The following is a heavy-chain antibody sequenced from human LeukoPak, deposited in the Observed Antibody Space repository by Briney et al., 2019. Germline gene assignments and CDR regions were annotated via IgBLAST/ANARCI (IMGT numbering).Heavy chain of an antibody. V-gene: IGHV4-34*01. D-gene: IGHD2-2*01. Sequence: PSETLSLTCAVYGGSFSGYYWTCIRQPPGKGREWIGEINHSGSTNYNPSLKSRVTISVDTSKNQFSLKLTSVTAADTAVYYCAAGCTDTSCFWFYYADVWGNGTTVTVSS. CDR2: INHSGST. J-gene: IGHJ6*03. CDR3: AAGCTDTSCFWFYYADV. CDR1: GGSFSGYY.